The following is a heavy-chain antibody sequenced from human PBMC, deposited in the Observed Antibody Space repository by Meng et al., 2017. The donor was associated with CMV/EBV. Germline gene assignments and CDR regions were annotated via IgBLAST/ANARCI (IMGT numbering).Heavy chain of an antibody. Sequence: SETLSLTCIVSGYSITSGYYWGWVRQPPGKGLEWIGSMYQNGNTYHNPSLKSRVTISVDTSKNQFSLKLSSVTAADTAVYYCARGAYDFWSGKDDYWGQGTLVTVSS. D-gene: IGHD3-3*01. V-gene: IGHV4-38-2*02. J-gene: IGHJ4*02. CDR1: GYSITSGYY. CDR2: MYQNGNT. CDR3: ARGAYDFWSGKDDY.